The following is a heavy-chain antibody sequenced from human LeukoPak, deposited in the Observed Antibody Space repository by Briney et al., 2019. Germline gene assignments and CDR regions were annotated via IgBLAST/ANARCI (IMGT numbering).Heavy chain of an antibody. CDR1: GFTFTNYA. CDR3: AKDGARDGYNYPDY. V-gene: IGHV3-23*01. D-gene: IGHD5-24*01. J-gene: IGHJ4*02. CDR2: ISGSGDFT. Sequence: GGSLRLSCAASGFTFTNYAMSWVRQAPGKGLEWVADISGSGDFTYYADSVKGRFTISRDKAKNTVYLQMSSLRVEDTAVYYCAKDGARDGYNYPDYWGQGTLVTVSS.